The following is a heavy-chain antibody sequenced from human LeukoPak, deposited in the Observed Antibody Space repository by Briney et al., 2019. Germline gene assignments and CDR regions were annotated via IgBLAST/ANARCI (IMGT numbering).Heavy chain of an antibody. CDR3: ARVAIFGDDAFDI. Sequence: GGSLRLSCAASGFTFSSYGMHWVRQAPGKGLEWVAFIRYDGSNKYYADSVKGRFTISRDNSKNTLYLQMNSLRAEDTAVYYCARVAIFGDDAFDIWGQGTMVTVSS. V-gene: IGHV3-30*02. CDR1: GFTFSSYG. J-gene: IGHJ3*02. D-gene: IGHD3-3*01. CDR2: IRYDGSNK.